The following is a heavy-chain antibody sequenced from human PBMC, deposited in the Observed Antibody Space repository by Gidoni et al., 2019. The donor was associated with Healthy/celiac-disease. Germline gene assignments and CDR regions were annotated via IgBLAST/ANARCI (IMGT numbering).Heavy chain of an antibody. D-gene: IGHD2-2*01. V-gene: IGHV4-39*01. Sequence: QLQLQESGPGLVKPSETLSLPCTVPGGSISSSHYYWGWIRPPPGKGLEWIGSVYYSGHTYYNPFLKSRVTISVDTSKNQFSLKLSSVTAADTAVFYCARHERPAAPYYYYYGMDVWGQGTTVTVSS. CDR3: ARHERPAAPYYYYYGMDV. J-gene: IGHJ6*02. CDR1: GGSISSSHYY. CDR2: VYYSGHT.